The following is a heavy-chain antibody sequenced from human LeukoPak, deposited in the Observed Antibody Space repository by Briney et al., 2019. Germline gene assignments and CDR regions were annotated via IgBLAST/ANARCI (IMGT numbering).Heavy chain of an antibody. V-gene: IGHV4-59*01. D-gene: IGHD3-3*01. CDR3: ARAGCRYDFWSGYFDY. J-gene: IGHJ4*02. Sequence: SETLSLTCTVSGGSISSYYWSWIRQPPGKGLEWIGYIYYSGSTNYNPSLKSRVTISVDTSKNQFSLKLSSVTAADTAVYYCARAGCRYDFWSGYFDYWGQGTLVTVSS. CDR1: GGSISSYY. CDR2: IYYSGST.